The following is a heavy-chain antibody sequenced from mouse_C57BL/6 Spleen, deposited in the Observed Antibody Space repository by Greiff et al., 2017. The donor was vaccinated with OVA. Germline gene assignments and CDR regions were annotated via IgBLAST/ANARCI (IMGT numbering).Heavy chain of an antibody. CDR3: TRDLGGNYENYAMDY. Sequence: EVQVVESGEGLVKPGGSLKLSCAASGFTFSSYAMSWVRQTPEKRLEWVAYISSGGDYIYYADTVKGRFTISRDNARHTLYLQMSSLKSEDTAMYYCTRDLGGNYENYAMDYWGQGTSVTVSS. CDR1: GFTFSSYA. J-gene: IGHJ4*01. CDR2: ISSGGDYI. V-gene: IGHV5-9-1*02. D-gene: IGHD2-1*01.